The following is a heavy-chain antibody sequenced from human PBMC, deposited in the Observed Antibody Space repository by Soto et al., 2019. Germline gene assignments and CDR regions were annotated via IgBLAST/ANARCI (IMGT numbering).Heavy chain of an antibody. Sequence: TLSLTCAVSGGSISSGGYSWSWIRQPPGKGLEWIGYIYHSGSTYYNPSLKSRVTISVDRSKNQFSLKLSSVTAADTAVYYCARGIAEDETSYYYGMDVWGQGTTVTVSS. J-gene: IGHJ6*02. V-gene: IGHV4-30-2*01. CDR2: IYHSGST. CDR3: ARGIAEDETSYYYGMDV. CDR1: GGSISSGGYS. D-gene: IGHD2-15*01.